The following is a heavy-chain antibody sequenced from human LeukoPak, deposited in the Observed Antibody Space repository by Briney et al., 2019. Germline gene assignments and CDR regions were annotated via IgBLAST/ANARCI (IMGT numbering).Heavy chain of an antibody. CDR1: GFTFSSSD. CDR3: AKASSNYFYYFEY. Sequence: PGGSLRLSCAASGFTFSSSDMHWVRQAPGKGLERVAVISYDATNKYYADSVKGRFTLSRDNSKNTLYLQTNTLRDEDTAVYYCAKASSNYFYYFEYWGQGTLVTVSS. D-gene: IGHD2/OR15-2a*01. CDR2: ISYDATNK. J-gene: IGHJ4*02. V-gene: IGHV3-30*18.